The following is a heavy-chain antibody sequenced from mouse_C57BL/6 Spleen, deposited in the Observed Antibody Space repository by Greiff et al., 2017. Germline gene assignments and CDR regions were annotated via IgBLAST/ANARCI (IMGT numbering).Heavy chain of an antibody. V-gene: IGHV1-52*01. Sequence: QVQLQQPGAELVRPGSSVKLSCKASGYTFTSYWMHWVKQRPIQGLEWIGNIDPSDSEPHYNQKFKDKATLTVDKSSSTAYMQLSSLTSEDSAVYYCARELTGPFAYWGQGTLVTVSA. CDR3: ARELTGPFAY. D-gene: IGHD4-1*01. CDR1: GYTFTSYW. CDR2: IDPSDSEP. J-gene: IGHJ3*01.